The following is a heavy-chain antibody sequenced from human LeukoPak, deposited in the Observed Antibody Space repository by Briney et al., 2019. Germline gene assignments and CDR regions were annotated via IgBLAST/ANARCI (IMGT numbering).Heavy chain of an antibody. D-gene: IGHD3/OR15-3a*01. CDR1: GLNLSRYR. V-gene: IGHV3-7*05. J-gene: IGHJ4*02. CDR3: ASGLVLGLVYPLV. Sequence: GGSLRLSCAASGLNLSRYRLTWVRQAPGKGLEWVANIVQDESDKYYVDSVRGRFTISRDNAKNFLYLQMNSLRAEDTAVYYCASGLVLGLVYPLVWGQGTLVTVSS. CDR2: IVQDESDK.